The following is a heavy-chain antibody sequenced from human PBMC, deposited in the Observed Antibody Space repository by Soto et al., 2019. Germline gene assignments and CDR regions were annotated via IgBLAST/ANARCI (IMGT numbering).Heavy chain of an antibody. V-gene: IGHV3-30*18. D-gene: IGHD3-10*01. Sequence: QVQLVESGGGVVQPGRSLRLSCAASGFTFSSYGMHWVRQAPGKGLEWVAVISYDGSNKYYADSVKGRFTISRDNSKNTLYLQMNSRRAEDTAVYYCAKGFLRGSGDYFDYWGQGTLVTVSS. CDR3: AKGFLRGSGDYFDY. CDR1: GFTFSSYG. J-gene: IGHJ4*02. CDR2: ISYDGSNK.